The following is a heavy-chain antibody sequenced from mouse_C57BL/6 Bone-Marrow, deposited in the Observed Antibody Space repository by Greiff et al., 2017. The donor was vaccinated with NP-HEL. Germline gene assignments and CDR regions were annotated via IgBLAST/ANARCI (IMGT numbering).Heavy chain of an antibody. CDR1: GYTFTSYW. V-gene: IGHV1-64*01. CDR2: IHPNSGST. J-gene: IGHJ2*01. CDR3: AFITTVVRGNYFDY. Sequence: QVQLQQPGAELVKPGASVKLSCKASGYTFTSYWMHWVKQRPGQGLEWIGMIHPNSGSTNYNEKFKSKATLTVDKSSSTAYMQLSSLTSEDSAVYDCAFITTVVRGNYFDYWGQGTTLTVSS. D-gene: IGHD1-1*01.